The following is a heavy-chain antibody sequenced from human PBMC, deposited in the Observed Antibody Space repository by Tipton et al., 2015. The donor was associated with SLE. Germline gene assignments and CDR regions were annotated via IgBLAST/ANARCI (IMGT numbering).Heavy chain of an antibody. CDR3: ASIDLHYSSSWFCFDC. J-gene: IGHJ4*02. D-gene: IGHD6-13*01. Sequence: TLSLTCTVSGGSISSSYYYWGWIRQPPGKGLEWIGSIYYSGSTYYNSSLKSRVTISVDTSKNQFSLKLSSLTAADTAVYYCASIDLHYSSSWFCFDCWGQGSPVTVSS. CDR1: GGSISSSYYY. CDR2: IYYSGST. V-gene: IGHV4-39*07.